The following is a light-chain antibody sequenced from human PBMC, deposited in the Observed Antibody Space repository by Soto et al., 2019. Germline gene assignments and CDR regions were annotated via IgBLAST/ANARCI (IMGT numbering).Light chain of an antibody. CDR2: AAS. J-gene: IGKJ2*01. Sequence: DIQMTQSPSSLSASVGDRVSIICRASQTMDNHVNWYQQKPGKAPKLLIYAASSPQSGVSPRFSGSGSGTDFTLTISSLQPEDSATYFCQQSYGFPRTFGQGTKLEI. V-gene: IGKV1-39*01. CDR3: QQSYGFPRT. CDR1: QTMDNH.